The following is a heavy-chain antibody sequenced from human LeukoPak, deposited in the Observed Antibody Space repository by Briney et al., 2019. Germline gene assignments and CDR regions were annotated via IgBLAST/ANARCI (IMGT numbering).Heavy chain of an antibody. V-gene: IGHV1-18*01. CDR1: GYTFTSYG. D-gene: IGHD1-26*01. CDR3: AREARVGATLFAFDI. J-gene: IGHJ3*02. Sequence: ASVKVSCKASGYTFTSYGISWVRQAPGQGLEWMGWISAYNGNTNYAQKLQGRVTMTTDTSTSTAYMELRSLRSDDTAVYYCAREARVGATLFAFDIWGQGTMVTVSS. CDR2: ISAYNGNT.